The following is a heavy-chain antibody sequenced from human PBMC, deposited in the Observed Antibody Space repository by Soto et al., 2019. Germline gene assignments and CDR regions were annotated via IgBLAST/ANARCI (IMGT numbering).Heavy chain of an antibody. CDR3: APGGEGVGATFDY. D-gene: IGHD1-26*01. V-gene: IGHV3-30*03. Sequence: PGGSLRLSCAASGFTFSSYGMHWVRQAPGKGLEWVAVISYDGSNKYYADSVKGRFTISRDNSKNTLYLQMNSLRAEDTAVYYCAPGGEGVGATFDYWGQGTLVTVSS. CDR1: GFTFSSYG. CDR2: ISYDGSNK. J-gene: IGHJ4*02.